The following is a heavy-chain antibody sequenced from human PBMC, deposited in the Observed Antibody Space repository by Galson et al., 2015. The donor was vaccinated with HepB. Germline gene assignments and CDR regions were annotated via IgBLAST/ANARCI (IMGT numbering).Heavy chain of an antibody. D-gene: IGHD5-12*01. V-gene: IGHV3-15*01. CDR3: TTPNVLYSGYNDPSYFDY. CDR1: GFTFSHAW. J-gene: IGHJ4*02. CDR2: IKSKTDGGTT. Sequence: SLRLSCAASGFTFSHAWMSWVRQAPGKGLEWVGRIKSKTDGGTTDYAAPVKGRFTISRDDSKNTLYLQMNSLKTEDTAVYYCTTPNVLYSGYNDPSYFDYWGQGTLVTVSS.